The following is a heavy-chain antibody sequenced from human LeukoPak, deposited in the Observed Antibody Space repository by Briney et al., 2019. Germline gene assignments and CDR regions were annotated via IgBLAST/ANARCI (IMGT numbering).Heavy chain of an antibody. CDR3: ARDGAARVSGSFGD. Sequence: GGSLRLSCAASGFTFSRYWMSWVRQAPGKGLEGVANINQDGSEKQYVDSVKGRFTISRDNAKNSLFLQVSSLRAEDTAVYYCARDGAARVSGSFGDWGQGTLVTVSS. CDR1: GFTFSRYW. J-gene: IGHJ4*02. V-gene: IGHV3-7*01. CDR2: INQDGSEK. D-gene: IGHD3-10*01.